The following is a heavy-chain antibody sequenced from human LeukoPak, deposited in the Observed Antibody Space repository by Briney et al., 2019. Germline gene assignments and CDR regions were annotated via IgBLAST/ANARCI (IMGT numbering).Heavy chain of an antibody. CDR1: GFTFSSYS. D-gene: IGHD1-14*01. J-gene: IGHJ5*02. CDR3: ARGGVVLPGPNLLNP. CDR2: ISSSSSYI. Sequence: GGSLRLSCAASGFTFSSYSMNWVRQAPGKGLEWVSSISSSSSYIYYADSVKGRFTISRDNAKNSLYLQMNSLRAEDTAVYYCARGGVVLPGPNLLNPWGQGTLVTVSS. V-gene: IGHV3-21*01.